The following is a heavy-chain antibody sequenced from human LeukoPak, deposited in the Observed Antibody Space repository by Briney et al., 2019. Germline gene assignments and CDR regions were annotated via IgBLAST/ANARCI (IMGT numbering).Heavy chain of an antibody. V-gene: IGHV1-2*06. CDR3: ARDLYCGGDCYTDY. J-gene: IGHJ4*02. D-gene: IGHD2-21*02. Sequence: ASVKVSCKASGYTFTGYYMHWVRQAPGQGLDWMGRINPNSGGTNYAQKFQGRVTMTRDTSISTAYMELSRLRSDDTAVYYCARDLYCGGDCYTDYWGPGTLVTVSS. CDR1: GYTFTGYY. CDR2: INPNSGGT.